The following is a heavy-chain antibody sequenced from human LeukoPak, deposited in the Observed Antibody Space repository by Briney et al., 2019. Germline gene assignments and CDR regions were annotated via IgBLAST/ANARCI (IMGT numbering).Heavy chain of an antibody. D-gene: IGHD2-15*01. CDR3: ARDAPFYCSGGSCQGAFDI. Sequence: KPGRSLRLSCAASGFTFSSYAMHWVRQAPGKGLEWVAVISYDGSNKYYADSVKGRFTISRDNSKNTLYLQMNSLRAEDAAVYYCARDAPFYCSGGSCQGAFDIWGQGTMVTVSS. CDR1: GFTFSSYA. V-gene: IGHV3-30*04. CDR2: ISYDGSNK. J-gene: IGHJ3*02.